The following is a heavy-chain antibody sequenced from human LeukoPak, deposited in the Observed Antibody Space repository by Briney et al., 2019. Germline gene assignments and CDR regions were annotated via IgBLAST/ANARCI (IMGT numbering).Heavy chain of an antibody. CDR3: ARREEMATMYDY. Sequence: SETLSLTCTVSGGSISSYYWSWIRQPPGKGLEWIGYIYYSGSTNYNPSLKSRVTISVDTSKNQFSLKLSSVTAADTAVYYCARREEMATMYDYWGQGTLVTVSS. V-gene: IGHV4-59*08. D-gene: IGHD5-12*01. J-gene: IGHJ4*02. CDR2: IYYSGST. CDR1: GGSISSYY.